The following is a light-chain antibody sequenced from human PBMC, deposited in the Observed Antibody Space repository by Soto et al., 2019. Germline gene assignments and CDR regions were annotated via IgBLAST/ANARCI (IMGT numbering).Light chain of an antibody. Sequence: EIVLMQSPGTLSLFPGERATLSCRASQSISSNYLAWYQHKPGQAPRLLIHVASNRATGIPDRFSGAGSGTDFTLTVSRLEPEDFAVYYCDQSGSAPAWTFGQGTKVEIK. CDR2: VAS. V-gene: IGKV3-20*01. CDR3: DQSGSAPAWT. J-gene: IGKJ1*01. CDR1: QSISSNY.